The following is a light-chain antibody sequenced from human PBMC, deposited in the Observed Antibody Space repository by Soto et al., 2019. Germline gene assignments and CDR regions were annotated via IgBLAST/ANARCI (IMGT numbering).Light chain of an antibody. V-gene: IGLV2-14*01. CDR2: DVS. Sequence: QPASVSGSPGQSITISCTGTNSDIGAYNRVSWYQKYPGKAPKLMIYDVSNRPSGVSNRFSGSKSGNSASLTISGLQAEDEADYYCNSYTTSSTYVFGTGTKVTVL. CDR3: NSYTTSSTYV. CDR1: NSDIGAYNR. J-gene: IGLJ1*01.